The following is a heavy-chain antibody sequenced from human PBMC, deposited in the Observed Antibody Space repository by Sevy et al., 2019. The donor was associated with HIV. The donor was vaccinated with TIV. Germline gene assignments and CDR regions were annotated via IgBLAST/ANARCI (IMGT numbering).Heavy chain of an antibody. CDR2: IYYSGST. CDR1: GGSISSSSYY. D-gene: IGHD4-17*01. Sequence: SETLSLTCTVSGGSISSSSYYWGWIRQPPGKGLEWIGSIYYSGSTYYNPSIKSRVTISVDTSKNQFSLKLSSVTAADTAVYCGARRTLYGDGGGIDYWGQGTLVTVSS. CDR3: ARRTLYGDGGGIDY. J-gene: IGHJ4*02. V-gene: IGHV4-39*01.